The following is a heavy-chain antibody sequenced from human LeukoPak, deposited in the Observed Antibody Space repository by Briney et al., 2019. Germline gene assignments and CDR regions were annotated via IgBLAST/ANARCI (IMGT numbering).Heavy chain of an antibody. CDR1: NDSISSGDYY. Sequence: PSETLSLTCTVSNDSISSGDYYWNWIRQPPGKGLEWIGSLYYSGSTYYNPSLTSRVTISVDTSKNQFSLKLSSVTAADTAVYYCARGAKVASKTGPHGNWFDPWGQGTLVTVSS. D-gene: IGHD1-1*01. J-gene: IGHJ5*02. CDR3: ARGAKVASKTGPHGNWFDP. V-gene: IGHV4-39*07. CDR2: LYYSGST.